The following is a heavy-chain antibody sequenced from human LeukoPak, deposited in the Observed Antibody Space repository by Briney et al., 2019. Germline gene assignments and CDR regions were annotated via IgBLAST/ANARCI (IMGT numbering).Heavy chain of an antibody. Sequence: GGALRLSRAASGFTFSDYYMRRVRQAPGEGVGWVLYNCSSGSTIYYADSVKGRFTISRDNAKNSLYLQMNSLRAEDTAVCYCASGSHYDFWSGYYTAFDYWGQGTLVTVSS. J-gene: IGHJ4*02. CDR2: NCSSGSTI. CDR1: GFTFSDYY. V-gene: IGHV3-11*04. D-gene: IGHD3-3*01. CDR3: ASGSHYDFWSGYYTAFDY.